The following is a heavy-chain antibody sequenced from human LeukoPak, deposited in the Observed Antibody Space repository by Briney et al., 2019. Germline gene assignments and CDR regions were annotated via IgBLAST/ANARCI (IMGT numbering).Heavy chain of an antibody. J-gene: IGHJ4*02. V-gene: IGHV3-21*01. CDR1: GFTFSSYS. CDR2: ISSSSSYI. D-gene: IGHD3-9*01. Sequence: GGSLRLSCAASGFTFSSYSMNWVRQAPGKGLEWVSSISSSSSYIYYADSVKGRFTISRDNAKNSLYLQMNSLRAEDTAVYYCARDPGSYYDILTGSAYYFDYWGQGTLVTVSS. CDR3: ARDPGSYYDILTGSAYYFDY.